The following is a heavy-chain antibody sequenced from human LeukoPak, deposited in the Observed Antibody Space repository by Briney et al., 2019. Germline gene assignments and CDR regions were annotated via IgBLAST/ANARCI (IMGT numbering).Heavy chain of an antibody. D-gene: IGHD3-22*01. J-gene: IGHJ4*02. Sequence: SSETLSLTCAVYGGSFSGYYWSWIRQPPGKGLEWIGEINHSGSTNYNPSLKSRVTISVDTSKNQFSLKLSSVTAADTAVYYCARHFSNYYDSSGNYWGQGTLVTVSS. CDR1: GGSFSGYY. V-gene: IGHV4-34*01. CDR3: ARHFSNYYDSSGNY. CDR2: INHSGST.